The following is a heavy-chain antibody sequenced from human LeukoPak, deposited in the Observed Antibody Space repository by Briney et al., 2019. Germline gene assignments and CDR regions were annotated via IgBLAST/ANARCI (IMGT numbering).Heavy chain of an antibody. CDR2: INPNSGGT. J-gene: IGHJ4*02. CDR1: GYTFTGYY. V-gene: IGHV1-2*02. Sequence: ASVKVSCKASGYTFTGYYMHWVRQAPGQGLEWMGSINPNSGGTNYAQKFQGRVTMTRDTSTSTAYMELRSLRSDDTAVYYCARTYDFWSGYYGPAKYYFDYWGQGTLVTVSS. D-gene: IGHD3-3*01. CDR3: ARTYDFWSGYYGPAKYYFDY.